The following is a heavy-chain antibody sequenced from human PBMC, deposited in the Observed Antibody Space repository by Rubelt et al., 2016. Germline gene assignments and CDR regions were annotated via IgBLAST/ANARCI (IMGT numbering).Heavy chain of an antibody. J-gene: IGHJ4*02. V-gene: IGHV3-7*01. D-gene: IGHD1-26*01. Sequence: VQLVESGGGVVQPGRSLRLSCTVSGFTLTTYGMHWVRQAPGKGLEWVANIRQDGSEKYYLDSVKGRFTISRDNAKDSLYLQMNSLRVEDTAVYYCARDHGSYSNWGQGTLVTVSS. CDR1: GFTLTTYG. CDR2: IRQDGSEK. CDR3: ARDHGSYSN.